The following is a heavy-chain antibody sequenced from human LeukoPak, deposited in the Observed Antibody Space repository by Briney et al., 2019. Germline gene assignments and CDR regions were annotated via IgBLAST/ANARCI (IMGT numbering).Heavy chain of an antibody. CDR2: VNSGGTII. V-gene: IGHV3-48*03. J-gene: IGHJ4*02. CDR1: GFTFSSNE. CDR3: ARDWFAD. Sequence: GGSLRLSCAASGFTFSSNEMNWVRQAPGKGLEWVSYVNSGGTIIYYADSVKGRFTISRDNAKNSLYLQMNSLRAEDTAIYYCARDWFADWGQGTLVIVSS.